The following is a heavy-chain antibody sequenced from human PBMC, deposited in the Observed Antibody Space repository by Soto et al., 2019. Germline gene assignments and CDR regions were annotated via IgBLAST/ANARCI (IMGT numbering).Heavy chain of an antibody. CDR1: GFTFSGSA. CDR3: TRPGMDTAMVSDY. Sequence: GSLRLSCAASGFTFSGSAMHWVRQASGKGLEWVGRIRSKANSYATAYAASVKGRFTISRDDSKNTAYLQMNSLKTEDTAVYYCTRPGMDTAMVSDYWGQGTLVTVSS. J-gene: IGHJ4*02. D-gene: IGHD5-18*01. CDR2: IRSKANSYAT. V-gene: IGHV3-73*01.